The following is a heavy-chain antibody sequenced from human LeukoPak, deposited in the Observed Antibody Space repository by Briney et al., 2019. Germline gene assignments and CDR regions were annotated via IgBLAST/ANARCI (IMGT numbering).Heavy chain of an antibody. CDR2: MKHDGIEK. V-gene: IGHV3-7*01. J-gene: IGHJ4*02. CDR3: ARDDVAVTGALDF. Sequence: GGSLRLSCVASGFSFGSYWMAWVRQAPGKGLEWVANMKHDGIEKYHVDSVKGRFTISRDNTKNSLYLQMNSLRAEGTAVYYCARDDVAVTGALDFWGQGTLVTVSS. D-gene: IGHD6-19*01. CDR1: GFSFGSYW.